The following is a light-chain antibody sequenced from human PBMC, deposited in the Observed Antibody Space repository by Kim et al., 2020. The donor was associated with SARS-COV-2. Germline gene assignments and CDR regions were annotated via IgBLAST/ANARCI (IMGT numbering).Light chain of an antibody. Sequence: SSELTQDPAVSVALGQTVRITCQGDSLRRYYATWYQQKPRQAPILVIYGKSNRPSGIPDRFSGSSSGNTASLTITGTQAGDEADYYCNSRDSNDNVVFGGGTQLTVL. V-gene: IGLV3-19*01. CDR3: NSRDSNDNVV. CDR1: SLRRYY. J-gene: IGLJ2*01. CDR2: GKS.